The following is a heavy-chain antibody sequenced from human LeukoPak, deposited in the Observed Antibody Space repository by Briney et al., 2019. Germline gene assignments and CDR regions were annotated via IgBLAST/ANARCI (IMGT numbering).Heavy chain of an antibody. V-gene: IGHV3-7*01. Sequence: GGSLRLSCAASGFIVSYSYMSWVRQAPGKGLEWVANIKQDGSEKYYVDSVKGRFTISRDNAKNSLYLQMNSLRAEDTAVYYCASQATARPDYWGQGTLVTVSS. CDR2: IKQDGSEK. J-gene: IGHJ4*02. CDR1: GFIVSYSY. CDR3: ASQATARPDY.